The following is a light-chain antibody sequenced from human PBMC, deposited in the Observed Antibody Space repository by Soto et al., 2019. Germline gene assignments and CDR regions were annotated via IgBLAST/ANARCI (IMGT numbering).Light chain of an antibody. J-gene: IGKJ2*01. CDR2: AAS. V-gene: IGKV1-39*01. Sequence: DIQMTQSPSSLSASLGDRVTITCRASQGIRNDLGCYQRKPGKAPKRLIYAASSFQSGVPSRFSGSGSGTDFTLTIASLQPEDFSTYYCQQSDSTPYTFGQGTKVDIK. CDR1: QGIRND. CDR3: QQSDSTPYT.